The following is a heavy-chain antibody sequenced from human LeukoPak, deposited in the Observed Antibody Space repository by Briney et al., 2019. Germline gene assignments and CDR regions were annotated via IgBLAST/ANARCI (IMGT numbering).Heavy chain of an antibody. D-gene: IGHD6-13*01. CDR1: GYTFTTYG. V-gene: IGHV1-18*04. CDR2: ISAYNDNT. J-gene: IGHJ4*02. Sequence: ASVKVSCKTSGYTFTTYGISWVRQAPGQGLEWMGWISAYNDNTDFAQNFQGRVTMTTDKSTSTAYMELRSLRSDDTAVYYCATGGAHIPAPGPYWGQGTLVTVSS. CDR3: ATGGAHIPAPGPY.